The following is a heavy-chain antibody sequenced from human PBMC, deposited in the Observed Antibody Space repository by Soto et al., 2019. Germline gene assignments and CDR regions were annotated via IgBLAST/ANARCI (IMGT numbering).Heavy chain of an antibody. D-gene: IGHD6-19*01. CDR3: ATSIAVAGGGNWFDP. CDR1: GYTLTELS. Sequence: ASVKVSCKVSGYTLTELSIHWVRQAPGKGLEWVGGFDPEDGETIYAQKFQGRVTMTEDTSTDTAYMELSSLRSEDTAVYYCATSIAVAGGGNWFDPWGQGTLVTVSS. V-gene: IGHV1-24*01. CDR2: FDPEDGET. J-gene: IGHJ5*02.